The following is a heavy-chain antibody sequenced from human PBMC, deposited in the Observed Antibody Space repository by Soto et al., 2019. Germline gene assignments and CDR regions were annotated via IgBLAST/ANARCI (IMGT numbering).Heavy chain of an antibody. Sequence: EVQLLESGGGLVQPGVSLRLSCASSGFTFSNYAMNWVRHAPGKGLEWVSGISASGGSTNYADSVKGRFTISRDNSKNTLYLQMNSLRAEDTAVYYCAKRPLRDTTFDYWGQGTLVTVSS. V-gene: IGHV3-23*01. CDR3: AKRPLRDTTFDY. CDR1: GFTFSNYA. D-gene: IGHD1-26*01. J-gene: IGHJ4*02. CDR2: ISASGGST.